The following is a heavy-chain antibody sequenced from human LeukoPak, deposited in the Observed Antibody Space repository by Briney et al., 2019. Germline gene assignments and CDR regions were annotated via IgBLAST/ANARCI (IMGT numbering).Heavy chain of an antibody. Sequence: SQTLSLTCAISGDSVSSNSAAWNWIRQSPSRGLEWLGRTYYRSKWYNDYAVSVKSRITINPDTSKNQFSLQLNSVTPEDTAVYYCARAPGRYCSSTSCPYYYYGMDVWGQGTTVTVSS. D-gene: IGHD2-2*01. J-gene: IGHJ6*02. CDR2: TYYRSKWYN. V-gene: IGHV6-1*01. CDR3: ARAPGRYCSSTSCPYYYYGMDV. CDR1: GDSVSSNSAA.